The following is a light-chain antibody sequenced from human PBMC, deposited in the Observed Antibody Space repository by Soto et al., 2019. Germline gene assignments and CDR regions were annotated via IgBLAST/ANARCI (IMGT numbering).Light chain of an antibody. Sequence: SVLTQPPSASGTPGQRVIISCSGSSSNIGSNTVNWYQQIPGTAPKLLIYSYNQRPSGVPDRFSGSKSDTSASLASSGLQSEDEAEYYCAAWDDLRNGVLFGGGTKLNVL. V-gene: IGLV1-44*01. J-gene: IGLJ2*01. CDR3: AAWDDLRNGVL. CDR2: SYN. CDR1: SSNIGSNT.